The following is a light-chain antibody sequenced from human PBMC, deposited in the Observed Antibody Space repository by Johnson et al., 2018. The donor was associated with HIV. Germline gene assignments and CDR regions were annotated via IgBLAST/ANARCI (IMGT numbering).Light chain of an antibody. V-gene: IGLV1-51*01. J-gene: IGLJ1*01. CDR3: GTWDGGLSAYV. CDR2: DNN. CDR1: SSNIGNNY. Sequence: QSVLTQPPSVSAAPGQKVTISCSGSSSNIGNNYVSWYQQLPGTAPKLLIYDNNKRPSGIPDRFSGSKSGTSATLGITGLQTVDEADYYCGTWDGGLSAYVFGTGTKVTVL.